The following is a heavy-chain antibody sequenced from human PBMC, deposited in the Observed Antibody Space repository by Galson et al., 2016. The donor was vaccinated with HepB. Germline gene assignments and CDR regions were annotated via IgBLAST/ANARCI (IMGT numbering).Heavy chain of an antibody. D-gene: IGHD7-27*01. V-gene: IGHV3-30*18. J-gene: IGHJ4*02. CDR1: GLPFGGHA. CDR2: IASDAYHL. Sequence: SLRLSCAASGLPFGGHAMHWVRQAPGKGLEWVATIASDAYHLYYSDSVKGRITTTKDKSKNTLYLQKNSLRAEDTAIYYCAKDGRASLTGDHFDLWGQGTLVTVSS. CDR3: AKDGRASLTGDHFDL.